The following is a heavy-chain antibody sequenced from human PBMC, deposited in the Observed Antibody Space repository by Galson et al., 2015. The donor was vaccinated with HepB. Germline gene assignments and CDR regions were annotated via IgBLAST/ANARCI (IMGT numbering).Heavy chain of an antibody. V-gene: IGHV4-59*08. CDR3: ARHPGRGSVGYAFDL. J-gene: IGHJ4*02. D-gene: IGHD5-12*01. CDR1: HGSLNNYY. CDR2: IYYNGDT. Sequence: LSLPCSVSHGSLNNYYWSWIRQSPGNRLEWIGYIYYNGDTTYNPSLGYRVGMSVDTSVNQVSLWLTSVTAADTAVYYCARHPGRGSVGYAFDLWGQGTLVTVSA.